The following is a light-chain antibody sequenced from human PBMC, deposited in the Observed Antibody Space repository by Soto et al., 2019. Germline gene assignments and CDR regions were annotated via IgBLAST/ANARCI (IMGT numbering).Light chain of an antibody. Sequence: EIVLTQSPGTLSLSPGERATLSCRASQSVTNSFLAWYQQKPGQAPRLLIYAASSRATGIPDRFSGSGSGTDFTITISRLEPEDFAVYYCHQYGSSPSTFGRGTKVEIK. J-gene: IGKJ4*01. CDR1: QSVTNSF. CDR2: AAS. V-gene: IGKV3-20*01. CDR3: HQYGSSPST.